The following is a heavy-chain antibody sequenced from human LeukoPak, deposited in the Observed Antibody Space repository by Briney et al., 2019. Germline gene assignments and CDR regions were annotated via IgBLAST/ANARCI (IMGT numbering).Heavy chain of an antibody. CDR1: GGSISSYY. V-gene: IGHV4-4*07. J-gene: IGHJ4*02. Sequence: SETLSLACTVSGGSISSYYWSWIRQPAGKGLEWIGRIYTSGSTNYNPSLKSRVTMSVDTSKNQFSLKLSSVTAADTAVYYCARQTTVIRGRNLDYWGQGTLVTVSS. D-gene: IGHD4-11*01. CDR2: IYTSGST. CDR3: ARQTTVIRGRNLDY.